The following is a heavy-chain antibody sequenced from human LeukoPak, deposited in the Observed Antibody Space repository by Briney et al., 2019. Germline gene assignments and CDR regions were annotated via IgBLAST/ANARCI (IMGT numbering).Heavy chain of an antibody. J-gene: IGHJ4*02. D-gene: IGHD1-26*01. CDR1: GGSISSYY. Sequence: PSETLSLTCTVSGGSISSYYWSWIRQPAGKGLEWIGLIYTSGSTNYNPSLRSRVTMSVDTSKNQFSLKLSSVTAADPAVYYCARSQAYSGDYWGQGTLVTVSS. V-gene: IGHV4-4*07. CDR3: ARSQAYSGDY. CDR2: IYTSGST.